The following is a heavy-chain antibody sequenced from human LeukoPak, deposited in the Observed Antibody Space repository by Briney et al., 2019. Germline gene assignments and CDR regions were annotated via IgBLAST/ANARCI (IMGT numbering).Heavy chain of an antibody. CDR2: ISPSGTAR. V-gene: IGHV3-48*03. J-gene: IGHJ4*02. D-gene: IGHD6-13*01. Sequence: GGSLRLSCGASGFTFSSFEMNWVRLAPGKGLEWVSYISPSGTARYYADSVRGRFIISRDNAMKSLYLQMNSLRAEGTAVYYCTRDGHSSTWYANFDYWGQGILVTVSS. CDR3: TRDGHSSTWYANFDY. CDR1: GFTFSSFE.